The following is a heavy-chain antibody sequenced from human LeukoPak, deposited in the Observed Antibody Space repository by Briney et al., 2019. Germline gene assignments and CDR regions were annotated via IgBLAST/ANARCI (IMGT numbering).Heavy chain of an antibody. J-gene: IGHJ4*02. CDR2: IRYDGSNK. D-gene: IGHD5-24*01. CDR1: AFTFRNYG. CDR3: AKDRVAEMAPTDY. V-gene: IGHV3-30*02. Sequence: GGSLRLSCAASAFTFRNYGMRWVRQAPGKGLEWVAFIRYDGSNKYYADSVKGRFTISRDNSKNTVYLQMNSLRAEDTAVYYCAKDRVAEMAPTDYWGQGTLVTVSS.